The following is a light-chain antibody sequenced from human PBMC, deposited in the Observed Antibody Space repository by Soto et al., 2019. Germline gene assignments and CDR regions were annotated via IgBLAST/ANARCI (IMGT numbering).Light chain of an antibody. Sequence: EVVLTQSPATLSVSPGERATLSCRASESVNNKLGWYQQKPGQAPRLLIYRASTRATGIPARFSGSGSGTEFTLTISSLQSEDSAFYYCHQYNNWFPFTFGQGTRLEIK. J-gene: IGKJ5*01. CDR2: RAS. V-gene: IGKV3-15*01. CDR3: HQYNNWFPFT. CDR1: ESVNNK.